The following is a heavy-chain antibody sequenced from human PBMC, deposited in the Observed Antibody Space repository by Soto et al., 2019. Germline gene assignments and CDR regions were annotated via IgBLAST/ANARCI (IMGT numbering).Heavy chain of an antibody. J-gene: IGHJ4*02. CDR2: INSDGSYA. D-gene: IGHD4-17*01. Sequence: EVQLVESGGGLVQPGGSLRLSCAASGFNFSVYWMHWVRQAPGKGRVWVSRINSDGSYASSADSVKGRLTISRDNAKNTLYLQLNSLRAEDTAVYYCARGGAYGDYRSDYWGQGTLVTVSS. CDR3: ARGGAYGDYRSDY. V-gene: IGHV3-74*01. CDR1: GFNFSVYW.